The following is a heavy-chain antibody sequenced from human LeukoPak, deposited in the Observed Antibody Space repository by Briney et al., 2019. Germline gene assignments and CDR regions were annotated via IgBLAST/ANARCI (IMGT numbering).Heavy chain of an antibody. Sequence: PSETLSLTCTVSGGSISSSSYYWGWIRQPPGKGLEWIGNIYYSGSTNYNPSLKSRVTISVDTSKNQFSLKVRSVTAADTAVYYCARTTEDCSSTSCYQYWFDPWGQGTLVTVSS. CDR1: GGSISSSSYY. CDR3: ARTTEDCSSTSCYQYWFDP. V-gene: IGHV4-61*05. CDR2: IYYSGST. J-gene: IGHJ5*02. D-gene: IGHD2-2*01.